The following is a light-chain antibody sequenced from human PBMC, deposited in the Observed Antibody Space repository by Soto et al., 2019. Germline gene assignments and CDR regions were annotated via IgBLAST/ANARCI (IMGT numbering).Light chain of an antibody. V-gene: IGKV1-27*01. Sequence: DIQVTQSPSSLSASVGDRVTITCRASQGIGNFLAWYQQNPGKVPKLLISAATLQSGVPSRFSGSGSGTDFTLTITSLQPEDVVAFYCQKYSSVITFGQGTRLEIK. CDR1: QGIGNF. CDR3: QKYSSVIT. J-gene: IGKJ5*01. CDR2: AA.